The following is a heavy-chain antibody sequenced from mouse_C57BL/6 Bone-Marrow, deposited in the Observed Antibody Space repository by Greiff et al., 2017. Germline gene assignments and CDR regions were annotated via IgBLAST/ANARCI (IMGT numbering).Heavy chain of an antibody. Sequence: VKLVESGPGLVQPSQSLSITCTVSGFSLTSYGVHWVRQSPGKGLEWLGVLWRGGSTDYNAAFMSRLSITKDNSKSQVFFKMNSLQADDTAIYYCAKGPYYYGSSLAYWGQGTLVTVSA. CDR3: AKGPYYYGSSLAY. V-gene: IGHV2-5*01. J-gene: IGHJ3*01. D-gene: IGHD1-1*01. CDR1: GFSLTSYG. CDR2: LWRGGST.